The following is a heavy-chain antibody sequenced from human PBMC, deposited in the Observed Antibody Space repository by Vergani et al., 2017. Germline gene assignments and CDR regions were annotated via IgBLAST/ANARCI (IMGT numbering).Heavy chain of an antibody. V-gene: IGHV5-51*01. CDR2: IYPGDSDT. J-gene: IGHJ2*01. CDR1: GYSFTSYW. D-gene: IGHD3-22*01. Sequence: EVQLVQSGAEVKKPGESLKISCKGSGYSFTSYWIGWVRQMPGKGLEWMGIIYPGDSDTRYSPSFQGQVTISADTSISTAYLQWSSLKASDTAMYYCARRTNYYDSSGYTYWYFDLWGRGTLVTVSS. CDR3: ARRTNYYDSSGYTYWYFDL.